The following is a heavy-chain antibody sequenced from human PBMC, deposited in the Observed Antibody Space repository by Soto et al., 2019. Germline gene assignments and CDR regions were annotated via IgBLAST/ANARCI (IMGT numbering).Heavy chain of an antibody. D-gene: IGHD2-15*01. J-gene: IGHJ4*02. CDR1: GSTSNEYA. V-gene: IGHV3-9*02. Sequence: GGSRRLSCAVSGSTSNEYAMHWLRQAPGKGLEWVSGIFLESDRTGYADSVKGRFTTSRDKAKNSLYLQMNSLRPEDTALYYCRKDGKAGGLDFCGQGTMGTVSS. CDR3: RKDGKAGGLDF. CDR2: IFLESDRT.